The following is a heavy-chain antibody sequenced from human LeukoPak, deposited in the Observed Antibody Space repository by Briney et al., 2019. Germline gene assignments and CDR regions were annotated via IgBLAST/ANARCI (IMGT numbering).Heavy chain of an antibody. CDR3: ARNSGGVVDY. Sequence: SQTLSLTCAVSGDSVSRNSATWNWIRQSPSRGLEWLGRTYYRSKWYRKYAVSVKGRITINPDTSENQFSLQLNSVTPEDTAVYYCARNSGGVVDYWGPGTLVTVSS. V-gene: IGHV6-1*01. CDR2: TYYRSKWYR. J-gene: IGHJ4*02. CDR1: GDSVSRNSAT. D-gene: IGHD3-16*01.